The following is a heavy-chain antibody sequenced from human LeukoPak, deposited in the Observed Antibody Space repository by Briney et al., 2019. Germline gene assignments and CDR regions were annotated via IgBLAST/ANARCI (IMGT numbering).Heavy chain of an antibody. CDR2: INSDGSST. Sequence: GGSLRLSCAASGFTFSSDWMHWVRQVPGKGLVWVSRINSDGSSTAYADSVKGRFTISRDNAKNTLYLQMNSLRVEDTAVYYCAREGSGYYTGGWGQGTLVTVSS. CDR3: AREGSGYYTGG. V-gene: IGHV3-74*01. CDR1: GFTFSSDW. J-gene: IGHJ4*02. D-gene: IGHD3-3*01.